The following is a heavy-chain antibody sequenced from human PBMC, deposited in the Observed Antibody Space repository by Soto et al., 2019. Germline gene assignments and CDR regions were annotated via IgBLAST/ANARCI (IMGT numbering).Heavy chain of an antibody. Sequence: SVKVSCKASGGTFSSYAISWVRQAPGQGLEWMGGIIPIFGTANYAQKFQGRVTITADESTSTAYMELSSLRSEDTAVYYCASKLAPYNWFDPWGQGTLVTVSS. V-gene: IGHV1-69*13. CDR3: ASKLAPYNWFDP. CDR2: IIPIFGTA. CDR1: GGTFSSYA. J-gene: IGHJ5*02. D-gene: IGHD6-6*01.